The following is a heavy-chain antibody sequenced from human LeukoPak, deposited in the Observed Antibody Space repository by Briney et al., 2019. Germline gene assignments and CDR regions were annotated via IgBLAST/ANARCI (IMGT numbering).Heavy chain of an antibody. J-gene: IGHJ4*02. Sequence: GGSLRLSCAASGFTFSRFAMSWVRQAPGKGLEWVSAISPSDGNTFYAGSVKGRFTISRDNSKNTLSLQMNSLRAEDTALYYCAKDSSVPYGITDWGQGTLVTVS. CDR2: ISPSDGNT. D-gene: IGHD4-17*01. V-gene: IGHV3-23*01. CDR3: AKDSSVPYGITD. CDR1: GFTFSRFA.